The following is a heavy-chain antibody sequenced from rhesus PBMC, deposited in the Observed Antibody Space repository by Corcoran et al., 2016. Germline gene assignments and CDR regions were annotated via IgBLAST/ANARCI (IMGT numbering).Heavy chain of an antibody. Sequence: QVQLQESGPGLVKPSETLSPTCPVSGGSISDYYWNWIRHPPGTGLEWIGNIAGNSAGTNYNPSLKSRVTISKDTSKNQFSLKLSSVTAADTAVYYCARDEWTVTTFFDYWGQGVLVTVSS. CDR3: ARDEWTVTTFFDY. J-gene: IGHJ4*01. CDR2: IAGNSAGT. CDR1: GGSISDYY. V-gene: IGHV4-81*01. D-gene: IGHD4-23*01.